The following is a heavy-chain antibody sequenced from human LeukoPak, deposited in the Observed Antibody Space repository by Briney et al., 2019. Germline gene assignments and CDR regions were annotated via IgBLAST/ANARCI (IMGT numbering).Heavy chain of an antibody. J-gene: IGHJ4*02. CDR3: ARGPRAPIAAAYFDY. CDR1: GGSISSYY. V-gene: IGHV4-4*07. CDR2: IYTSGST. D-gene: IGHD6-13*01. Sequence: PSETLSLTCTVSGGSISSYYWSWIRQPAGKGLEWIGRIYTSGSTNYNPSLKSRGTMSVDTSKNQFSLKLSSVTAADTAVYYCARGPRAPIAAAYFDYWGQGTLVTVSS.